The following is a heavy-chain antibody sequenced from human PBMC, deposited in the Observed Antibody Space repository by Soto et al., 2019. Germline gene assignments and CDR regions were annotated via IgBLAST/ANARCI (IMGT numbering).Heavy chain of an antibody. Sequence: QVQLVQSGAEVKKPGASVTVSCKASGYAFTAYNIKWLRKATGQGLEWMGWTNPNSGHTGYAQKFQGRVTMTRDTSTNTAYMELSSLRSEDTAVYYCTRGHNWFDPWGQGTLVIVSS. V-gene: IGHV1-8*01. CDR3: TRGHNWFDP. J-gene: IGHJ5*02. CDR2: TNPNSGHT. CDR1: GYAFTAYN.